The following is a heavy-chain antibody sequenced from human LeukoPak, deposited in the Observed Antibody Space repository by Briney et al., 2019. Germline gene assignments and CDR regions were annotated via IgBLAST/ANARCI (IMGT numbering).Heavy chain of an antibody. CDR2: ISSSSSYV. V-gene: IGHV3-21*01. Sequence: GGSLRLSCAASGFTFSSYSMNWVRQAPGKGLEWVSSISSSSSYVYYADSVKGRFTVSRDNAKNSLYLQMNSLRAEDTAVYYCARDANLDSVGDYWGQGSLVTVSS. D-gene: IGHD5-18*01. CDR3: ARDANLDSVGDY. J-gene: IGHJ4*02. CDR1: GFTFSSYS.